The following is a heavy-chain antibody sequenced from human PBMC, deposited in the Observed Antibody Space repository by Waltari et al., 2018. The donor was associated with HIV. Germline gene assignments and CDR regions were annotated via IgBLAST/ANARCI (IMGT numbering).Heavy chain of an antibody. D-gene: IGHD1-20*01. CDR2: MNPSSGNR. V-gene: IGHV1-8*01. CDR3: VKRGSITGAVWFDT. J-gene: IGHJ5*02. Sequence: QAQLEQSGADLRRPGASVKVSCKATGYNFYGYDNNWVRQAPGQGLGWMGWMNPSSGNRRYAEKFKGRVIMTRDTSTDTAYMELRRLKSEDTAVYYCVKRGSITGAVWFDTWGQGTPVTVSS. CDR1: GYNFYGYD.